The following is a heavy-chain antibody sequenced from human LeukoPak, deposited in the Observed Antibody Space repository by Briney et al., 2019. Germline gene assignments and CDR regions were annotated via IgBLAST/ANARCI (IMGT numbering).Heavy chain of an antibody. V-gene: IGHV1-2*02. D-gene: IGHD4-17*01. CDR3: ARDRNGDYEN. CDR1: GYTFTGYY. J-gene: IGHJ4*02. CDR2: INPNSGNT. Sequence: ASVKVSCKASGYTFTGYYMHWVRQAPGQGLEWMGWINPNSGNTHYAQKFQDRVTMTRDTSISTAYMELRSLRSDDTAVYYCARDRNGDYENWGQGTLVTVSS.